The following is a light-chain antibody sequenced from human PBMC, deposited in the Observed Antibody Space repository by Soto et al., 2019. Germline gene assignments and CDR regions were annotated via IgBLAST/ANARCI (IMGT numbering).Light chain of an antibody. CDR3: QQYNNWPRT. V-gene: IGKV3-15*01. CDR1: QSVSSGY. Sequence: EIVLTQSPGTLSLSPGERATLFCRASQSVSSGYLAWYQQKPGQAPRLLIYGASTRATGIPARFSGSGSGTEFTLTISSLQSEDFAVYYCQQYNNWPRTFGQGTKVDIK. J-gene: IGKJ1*01. CDR2: GAS.